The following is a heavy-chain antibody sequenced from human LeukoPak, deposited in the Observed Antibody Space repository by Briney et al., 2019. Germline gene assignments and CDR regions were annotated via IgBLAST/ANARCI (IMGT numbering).Heavy chain of an antibody. V-gene: IGHV3-23*01. CDR3: AKDKGTAMVTGFFDY. Sequence: GGSLRLSCAASGFTFSSYAMTWVRQAPGKGLEWVSTISGSGANTYYADSVKGRFTISRDNSKNTLYLQMNSLRAEDTAVYYCAKDKGTAMVTGFFDYWGQGTLVTVSS. CDR2: ISGSGANT. J-gene: IGHJ4*02. D-gene: IGHD5-18*01. CDR1: GFTFSSYA.